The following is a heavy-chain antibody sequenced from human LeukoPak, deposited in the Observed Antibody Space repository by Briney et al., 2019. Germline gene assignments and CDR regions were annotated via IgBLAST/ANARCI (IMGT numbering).Heavy chain of an antibody. CDR3: VSVDTTMVADYGFDF. CDR2: IRNDGGST. Sequence: GGSLRLSRSVAGLTVIRYFAHWVRQAPGKGLEYVSAIRNDGGSTFYADSVKGRFTISRDNSKNILYLQMSSLRAEDTAVYYCVSVDTTMVADYGFDFWGQGTTVTVSS. V-gene: IGHV3-64D*08. CDR1: GLTVIRYF. J-gene: IGHJ6*02. D-gene: IGHD5-18*01.